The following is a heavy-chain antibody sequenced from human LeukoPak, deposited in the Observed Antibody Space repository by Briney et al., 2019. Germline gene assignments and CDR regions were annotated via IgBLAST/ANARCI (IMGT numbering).Heavy chain of an antibody. J-gene: IGHJ4*02. CDR3: ARLRYSGSYFTN. D-gene: IGHD1-26*01. CDR2: IYYSGST. V-gene: IGHV4-59*08. CDR1: GGSISSYY. Sequence: MSSETLSLTCTVSGGSISSYYWSWIRQPPGKGLEWIGYIYYSGSTNYNPSLKSRVTISVETSKNQFSLKLSSVTAADTAVYYCARLRYSGSYFTNWGQGTLVTVSS.